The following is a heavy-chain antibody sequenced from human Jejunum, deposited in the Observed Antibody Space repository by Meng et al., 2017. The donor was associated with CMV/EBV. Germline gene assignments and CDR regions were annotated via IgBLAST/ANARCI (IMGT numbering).Heavy chain of an antibody. V-gene: IGHV4-4*07. CDR3: ARGPGGFGDFNFDS. D-gene: IGHD3-10*01. CDR2: IYFGGST. J-gene: IGHJ4*02. Sequence: VPLQEPGPGLVKPSETLSLTGSVSGGSISNNYWSWIRQPAGKGREWIGRIYFGGSTNYNPSLKSRVTMSVEMSKNQFSMSLYSVTAADTAVYYCARGPGGFGDFNFDSWGQGTLVTVSS. CDR1: GGSISNNY.